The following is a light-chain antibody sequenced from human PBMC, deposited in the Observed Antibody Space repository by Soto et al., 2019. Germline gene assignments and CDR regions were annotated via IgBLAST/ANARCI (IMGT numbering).Light chain of an antibody. CDR1: SSDVGSYNL. CDR3: CSYACRNYL. Sequence: QSALTQPASVSGSPGQSITISCTGTSSDVGSYNLVSWYQQHPGKAPKLMIYEGIKRPSGVSNRFSGSKSGNTVSLTISGLQSDDAASYYCCSYACRNYLFGTGTTLTVL. J-gene: IGLJ1*01. CDR2: EGI. V-gene: IGLV2-23*01.